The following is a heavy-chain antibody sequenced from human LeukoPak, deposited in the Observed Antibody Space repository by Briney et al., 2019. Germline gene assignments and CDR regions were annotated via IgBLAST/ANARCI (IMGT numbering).Heavy chain of an antibody. CDR3: ARKYCCGGTFQMFDY. D-gene: IGHD2-15*01. V-gene: IGHV3-23*01. CDR1: GFTFNTYA. CDR2: IPGSVSST. Sequence: GGSLRLSCAASGFTFNTYAMNWVRQAPGKGLEWVSTIPGSVSSTNYADSVKGRVTISRDNSKNTLFLQMNSLRVEDTAVYYCARKYCCGGTFQMFDYWGQGTLVTVSS. J-gene: IGHJ4*02.